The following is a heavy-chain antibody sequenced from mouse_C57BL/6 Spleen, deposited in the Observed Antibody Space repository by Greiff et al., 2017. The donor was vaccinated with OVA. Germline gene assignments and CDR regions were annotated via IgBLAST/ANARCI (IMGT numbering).Heavy chain of an antibody. CDR3: ARPGAVYYAMDY. CDR2: INPNNGGT. CDR1: GYTFTDYY. J-gene: IGHJ4*01. Sequence: VHVKQSGPELVKPGASVKISCKASGYTFTDYYMNWVKQSHGKSLEWIGDINPNNGGTSYNQKFKGKATLTVDKSSSTAYMELRSLTSEDSAVYYCARPGAVYYAMDYWGQGTSVTVSS. V-gene: IGHV1-26*01.